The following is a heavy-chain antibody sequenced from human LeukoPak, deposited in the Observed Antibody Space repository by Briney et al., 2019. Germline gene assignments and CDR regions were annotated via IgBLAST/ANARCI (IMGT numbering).Heavy chain of an antibody. CDR1: GFTFSSYA. J-gene: IGHJ4*02. Sequence: GGSLRLSCAASGFTFSSYAMNWVRQAPGKGLEWVSAISGSGGSTYYADSVKGRFTISRDNSKNTLYLQMNSLRAEDTAVYYCATIRYYYDSSSYSILDYWGQGTLVTVSS. D-gene: IGHD3-22*01. CDR3: ATIRYYYDSSSYSILDY. V-gene: IGHV3-23*01. CDR2: ISGSGGST.